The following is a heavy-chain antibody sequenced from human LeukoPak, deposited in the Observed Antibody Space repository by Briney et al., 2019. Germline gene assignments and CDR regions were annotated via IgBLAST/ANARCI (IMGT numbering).Heavy chain of an antibody. Sequence: SETLSLTCAVSGGSVSSGDYYWSWIRQPPGKGLEWIGYIYCSGSTYYNPSLKSRVTISVDTSKNQFSLKLSSVTAADTAVYYCARVWTTWGFDYWGQGTLVTVSS. CDR2: IYCSGST. J-gene: IGHJ4*02. V-gene: IGHV4-30-4*01. CDR1: GGSVSSGDYY. CDR3: ARVWTTWGFDY. D-gene: IGHD3/OR15-3a*01.